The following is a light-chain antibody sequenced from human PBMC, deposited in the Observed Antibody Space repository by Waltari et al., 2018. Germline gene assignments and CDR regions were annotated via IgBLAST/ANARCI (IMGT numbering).Light chain of an antibody. V-gene: IGKV1-39*01. Sequence: DIQMTQSPSFLSASPGDRVIITCRASQSIVTYVNWYQQKSGKAPKLLIYAASTLQSGVPSRFSGSGSGTDFTLTIASLQPEDFATYYCQQSYGTPGTFGQGTKLQIK. CDR1: QSIVTY. J-gene: IGKJ2*01. CDR2: AAS. CDR3: QQSYGTPGT.